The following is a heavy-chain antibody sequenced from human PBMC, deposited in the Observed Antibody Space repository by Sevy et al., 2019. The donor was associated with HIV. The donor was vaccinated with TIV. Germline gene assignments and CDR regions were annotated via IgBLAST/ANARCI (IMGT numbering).Heavy chain of an antibody. J-gene: IGHJ4*02. CDR3: SRDAGYDTYGYYPSDY. Sequence: GGSLRLSCAASGFPFSSYAMSWVRQAPGKGLEWVAAISYDGKNKYYADSVKGQFTISRDDSKNTLFLQMKSLTPEDTAVYYCSRDAGYDTYGYYPSDYWGQGTLVTVSS. CDR2: ISYDGKNK. CDR1: GFPFSSYA. D-gene: IGHD3-22*01. V-gene: IGHV3-30*03.